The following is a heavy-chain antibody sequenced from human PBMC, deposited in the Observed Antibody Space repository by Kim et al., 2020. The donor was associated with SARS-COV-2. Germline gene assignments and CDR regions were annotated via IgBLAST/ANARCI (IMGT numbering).Heavy chain of an antibody. V-gene: IGHV4-39*02. Sequence: SETLSLTCTVSGGSISSSSYYWGWIRQPPGKGLEWIGSIYYSGSTYYNPSLKSRVTISVDTSKNQFSLKLSSVTAADTAVYYCAREDLSYDSSGYHLLRDSYYYYYGMDVWGQGTTVTVSS. CDR1: GGSISSSSYY. CDR2: IYYSGST. D-gene: IGHD3-22*01. J-gene: IGHJ6*02. CDR3: AREDLSYDSSGYHLLRDSYYYYYGMDV.